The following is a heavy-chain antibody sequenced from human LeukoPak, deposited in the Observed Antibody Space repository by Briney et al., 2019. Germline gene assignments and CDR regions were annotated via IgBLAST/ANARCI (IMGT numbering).Heavy chain of an antibody. Sequence: GGSLRLSCAASGFGFSSHAIHWVRQAPGKGLEYVSAISSNWGRTYYANSVKCRFTISRDNSRNTLYLQMDSLRAEDMAVYYCARDGGAEGVRYCSGGSCYDYWGQGTLVTVSS. CDR3: ARDGGAEGVRYCSGGSCYDY. D-gene: IGHD2-15*01. CDR1: GFGFSSHA. J-gene: IGHJ4*02. V-gene: IGHV3-64*01. CDR2: ISSNWGRT.